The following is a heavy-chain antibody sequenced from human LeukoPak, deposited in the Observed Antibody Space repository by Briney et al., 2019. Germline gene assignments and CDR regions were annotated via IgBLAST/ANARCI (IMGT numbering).Heavy chain of an antibody. CDR3: ARDGGKYSSSSRIYWFDP. D-gene: IGHD6-6*01. CDR2: IYHSGST. Sequence: PSQTLSLTCTVSGGSISSGGYYWSWIRQHPGKGLEWIGSIYHSGSTYYNPSLKSRVTISVDTSKNQFSLKLSSVTAADTAVYYCARDGGKYSSSSRIYWFDPWGQGTLVTVSS. CDR1: GGSISSGGYY. V-gene: IGHV4-31*03. J-gene: IGHJ5*02.